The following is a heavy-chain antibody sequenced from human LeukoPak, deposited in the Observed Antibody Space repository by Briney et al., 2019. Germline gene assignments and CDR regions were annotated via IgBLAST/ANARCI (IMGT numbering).Heavy chain of an antibody. Sequence: GGSLRLSCAASGFTFSSYSMNWVRQAPGKGLEWVSYISSSSSTIYYADSAKGRFTISRDNAKNSLYLQMNSLRAEDTAVYYCARGLGSYDYWGQGTLVTVSS. J-gene: IGHJ4*02. D-gene: IGHD1-26*01. CDR1: GFTFSSYS. CDR2: ISSSSSTI. CDR3: ARGLGSYDY. V-gene: IGHV3-48*01.